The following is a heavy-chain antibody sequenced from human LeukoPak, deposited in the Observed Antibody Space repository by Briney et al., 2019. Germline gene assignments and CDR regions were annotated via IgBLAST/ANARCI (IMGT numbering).Heavy chain of an antibody. V-gene: IGHV4-59*01. CDR1: GGSISSYY. J-gene: IGHJ4*02. CDR3: ARFASGSYYEVDY. D-gene: IGHD1-26*01. Sequence: SETLSLTCTVSGGSISSYYWNWIRQPPGKGLEWIGYIYYSGSANYNPSLKSRVTISVDTSKNQFSLKLSSVTAADTAVYYCARFASGSYYEVDYWGQGALVTVSS. CDR2: IYYSGSA.